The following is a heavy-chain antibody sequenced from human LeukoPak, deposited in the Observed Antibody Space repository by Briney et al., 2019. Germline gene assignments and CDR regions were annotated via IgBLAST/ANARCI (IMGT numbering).Heavy chain of an antibody. J-gene: IGHJ3*02. V-gene: IGHV3-23*01. Sequence: PGGSLTLSCAASGFTFSSYAMSWVRQAPGKGLEWVSAISGSGGSTYYADSVKGRFTISRDNSKSTLYLQMNSLRAEDTAVYYCAKGDSSSWYRGAFDIWGQGTMVTVSS. D-gene: IGHD6-13*01. CDR2: ISGSGGST. CDR3: AKGDSSSWYRGAFDI. CDR1: GFTFSSYA.